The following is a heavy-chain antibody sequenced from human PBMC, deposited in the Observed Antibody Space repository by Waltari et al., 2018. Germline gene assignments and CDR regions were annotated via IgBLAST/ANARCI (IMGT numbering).Heavy chain of an antibody. V-gene: IGHV3-11*04. J-gene: IGHJ4*02. Sequence: QVQLVQSGGGLVKPGGSLRLSCAASGFTFSDYYMRWIRQAPGKGLECVSYISSSGSTIYYADSVKGRFTISRDNAKNSLYLQMNSLRAEDTAVYYCASLPSYGGKGKGGNFDYWGQGTLVTVSS. CDR1: GFTFSDYY. CDR3: ASLPSYGGKGKGGNFDY. CDR2: ISSSGSTI. D-gene: IGHD4-17*01.